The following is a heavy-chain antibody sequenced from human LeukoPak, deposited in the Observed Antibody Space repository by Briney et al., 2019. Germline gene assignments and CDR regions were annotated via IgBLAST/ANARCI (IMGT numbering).Heavy chain of an antibody. CDR1: RFTFSSYS. CDR3: ARDPSSLTDYYGSGSYDMDV. Sequence: GGSLRLSCAASRFTFSSYSMNWVRQAPGKGLEWVSSISTSSSYIYYADSVKGRFTISRDNAKNSLYLQMNSLRAEDTAVYYCARDPSSLTDYYGSGSYDMDVWGKGTTVTVSS. J-gene: IGHJ6*03. D-gene: IGHD3-10*01. CDR2: ISTSSSYI. V-gene: IGHV3-21*01.